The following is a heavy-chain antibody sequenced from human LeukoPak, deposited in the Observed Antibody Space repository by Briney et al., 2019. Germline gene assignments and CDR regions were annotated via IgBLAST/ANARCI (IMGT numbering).Heavy chain of an antibody. CDR2: INHSGST. D-gene: IGHD6-19*01. V-gene: IGHV4-34*01. Sequence: SETLSPTCAVYGGSFSGYYWSWIRQPPGKGLEWIGEINHSGSTNYNPSLKSRVTISVDTSKNQFSLKLSSVTAADTAVYYCARDRVAGKRYYYYGMDVWGKGTTVTVSS. CDR3: ARDRVAGKRYYYYGMDV. J-gene: IGHJ6*04. CDR1: GGSFSGYY.